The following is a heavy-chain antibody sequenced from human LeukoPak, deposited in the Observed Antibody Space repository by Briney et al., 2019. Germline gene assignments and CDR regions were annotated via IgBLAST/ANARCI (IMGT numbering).Heavy chain of an antibody. V-gene: IGHV3-23*01. CDR1: GFSFSSNP. CDR3: AKKYPGLQPFDS. D-gene: IGHD2-2*02. CDR2: ISGSGGDT. Sequence: QPGGSLRLSCAASGFSFSSNPMSWVRQAPGKGLEWVAGISGSGGDTSYADSVKGRFTISRDNSENTLYLQMNSLRADDTAVYYCAKKYPGLQPFDSWGQGTLVTVSS. J-gene: IGHJ4*02.